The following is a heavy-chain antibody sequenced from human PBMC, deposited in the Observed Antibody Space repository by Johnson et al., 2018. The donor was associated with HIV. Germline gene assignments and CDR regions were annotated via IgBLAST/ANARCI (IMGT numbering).Heavy chain of an antibody. CDR1: GFTFSSYV. CDR3: ARDLRWSYDAVDI. V-gene: IGHV3-30*02. J-gene: IGHJ3*02. Sequence: QVQLVESGGGVVQPGGSLRLSCAASGFTFSSYVMHWVRQAPGKGLEWVAFIRYDGSNKYYADSVKGRFTISRDNAKNSLDLQMNSLRAEDTAVYYCARDLRWSYDAVDIWGQGTMVTVSS. CDR2: IRYDGSNK. D-gene: IGHD5-24*01.